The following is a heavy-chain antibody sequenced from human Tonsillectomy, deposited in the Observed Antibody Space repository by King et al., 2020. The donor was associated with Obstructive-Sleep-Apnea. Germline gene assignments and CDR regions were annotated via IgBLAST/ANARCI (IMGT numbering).Heavy chain of an antibody. Sequence: VQLQESGPGLVKPSETLSLTCTVSGDSISTYYWSWIRQPPGKGLEWIGYIYYSGSTNSHPSLNSRVTISVDTSKNQFSLKLNSVTATDTALYYCARSLGVFDAFDIWGQGTMVTVSS. CDR3: ARSLGVFDAFDI. J-gene: IGHJ3*02. CDR1: GDSISTYY. D-gene: IGHD3-10*01. CDR2: IYYSGST. V-gene: IGHV4-59*08.